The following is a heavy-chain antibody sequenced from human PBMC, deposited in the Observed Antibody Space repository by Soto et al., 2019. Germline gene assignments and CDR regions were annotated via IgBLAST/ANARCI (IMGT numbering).Heavy chain of an antibody. Sequence: QVQLVQSGAEVKRPGSSVKVSCEASGGTFSSLGFTWVRQAPVQGLEWMGGIIPISGRTTFAPKFLGRVTITADESTRTTQMELTALTSDDTAIYYCATRGTQGRWLEFADYWGQGTRVTVSS. CDR1: GGTFSSLG. CDR3: ATRGTQGRWLEFADY. CDR2: IIPISGRT. J-gene: IGHJ4*02. V-gene: IGHV1-69*01. D-gene: IGHD5-12*01.